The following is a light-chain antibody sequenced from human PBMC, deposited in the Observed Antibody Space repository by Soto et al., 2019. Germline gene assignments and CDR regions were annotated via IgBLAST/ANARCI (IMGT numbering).Light chain of an antibody. CDR1: QSVSSN. V-gene: IGKV3-15*01. CDR2: GAS. Sequence: EVVVTPSATTLRASPGERATLYCRASQSVSSNLAWYQQKPGQAPRLLIYGASTRATGIPARFSGSGSGTEFTLTISSLQSEEFAVYYCHQYDNWPKTVGQGTRLEIK. J-gene: IGKJ5*01. CDR3: HQYDNWPKT.